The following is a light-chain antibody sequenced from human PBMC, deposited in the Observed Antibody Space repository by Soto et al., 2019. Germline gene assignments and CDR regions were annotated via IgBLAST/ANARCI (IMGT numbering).Light chain of an antibody. CDR1: HSVVDN. V-gene: IGKV3-15*01. Sequence: EVLLTQSPAALSVSPGETATLSCRASHSVVDNLAWYQQRPGQAPRLLIYRATSRATGVPARFGGSGTGTEFTLTIRSLQSEDFAVYYCQQYDVWPPITFGQGTRLEVK. CDR2: RAT. CDR3: QQYDVWPPIT. J-gene: IGKJ5*01.